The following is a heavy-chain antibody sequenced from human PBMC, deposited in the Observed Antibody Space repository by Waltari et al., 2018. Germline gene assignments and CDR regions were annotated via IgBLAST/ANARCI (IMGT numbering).Heavy chain of an antibody. V-gene: IGHV4-59*01. Sequence: QVQLQESGPGLVKPSETLSLTCTVSGGSISSYYWSWIRQPPGKGLEWIGYIYYSGSTNYNPSLKSRVTISVDTSKNQFSLKLSSVTAADTAVYYCARTITIFGVVPHWYFDLWGRGTLVTVSS. D-gene: IGHD3-3*01. CDR2: IYYSGST. J-gene: IGHJ2*01. CDR1: GGSISSYY. CDR3: ARTITIFGVVPHWYFDL.